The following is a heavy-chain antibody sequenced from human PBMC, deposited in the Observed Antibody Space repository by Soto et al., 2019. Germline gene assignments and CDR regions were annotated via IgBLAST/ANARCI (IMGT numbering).Heavy chain of an antibody. Sequence: EXLKIYCKSSGHXFTSYLVAWVRQMPGKGLEWMGIIYTGDSDTRYSPYFQGHVTLSADKSISTDYLQWSSLKASERAMYYCARPLSTYYYDNSGYYYGHWGQGTLVTVSS. CDR1: GHXFTSYL. V-gene: IGHV5-51*01. J-gene: IGHJ1*01. D-gene: IGHD3-22*01. CDR2: IYTGDSDT. CDR3: ARPLSTYYYDNSGYYYGH.